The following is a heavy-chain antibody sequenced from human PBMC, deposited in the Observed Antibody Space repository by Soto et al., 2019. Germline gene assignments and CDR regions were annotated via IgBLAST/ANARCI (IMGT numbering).Heavy chain of an antibody. CDR1: GGPISSYY. V-gene: IGHV4-59*01. Sequence: QVQLQESGPGLVKPSETLSLNCTVSGGPISSYYWSWIRQSPGKGLVWIGYIYYSGSTNYNPSLKRRGTISVDTAKNQFSLELSSVTAADTAVYYCARGSSGWPPRLDYWGQGTRVTVSS. J-gene: IGHJ4*02. CDR2: IYYSGST. D-gene: IGHD6-19*01. CDR3: ARGSSGWPPRLDY.